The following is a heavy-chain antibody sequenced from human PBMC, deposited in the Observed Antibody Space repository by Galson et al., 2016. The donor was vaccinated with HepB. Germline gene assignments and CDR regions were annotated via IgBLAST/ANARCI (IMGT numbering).Heavy chain of an antibody. D-gene: IGHD6-19*01. V-gene: IGHV4-4*07. CDR2: IYTSVST. Sequence: ETLSLTCSVSGGSISGYYWSWIRQPAGKGLEWIGRIYTSVSTNYNPSLKSRVTMSVDTSKNQFSLKLRSVTAADTAVYFCARGDSSGWYTDMEYFQYWGQGTLGTVSS. CDR3: ARGDSSGWYTDMEYFQY. J-gene: IGHJ1*01. CDR1: GGSISGYY.